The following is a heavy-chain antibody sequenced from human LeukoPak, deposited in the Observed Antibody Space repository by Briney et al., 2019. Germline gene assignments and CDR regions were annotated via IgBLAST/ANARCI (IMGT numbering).Heavy chain of an antibody. V-gene: IGHV4-34*01. CDR1: GGSFSGYY. Sequence: KPSETLSLTCAVYGGSFSGYYWSWIRQPPGKGLEWIVEINHSGSTNYNPSLKSRVTISVDTSKNQFSLKLSSVTAADTAVYYCVRGRLNQWLVRYADYYYGMDVWGQGTTVTVSS. CDR3: VRGRLNQWLVRYADYYYGMDV. D-gene: IGHD6-19*01. CDR2: INHSGST. J-gene: IGHJ6*02.